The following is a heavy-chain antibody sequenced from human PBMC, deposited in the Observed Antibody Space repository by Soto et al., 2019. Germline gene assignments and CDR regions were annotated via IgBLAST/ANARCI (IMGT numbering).Heavy chain of an antibody. J-gene: IGHJ4*02. CDR3: ATSLIALPNTRRDF. Sequence: QVQLVQSGDEVKRPGATVKVSCKASGYSFAGYGMNWVRQAPGQGLQWMGWISGYNGRTQYARTFEGIVTFTSDTSTTTVQLELRNLTSDDTAVYYCATSLIALPNTRRDFWGLGTLVTVAS. D-gene: IGHD2-2*02. CDR1: GYSFAGYG. CDR2: ISGYNGRT. V-gene: IGHV1-18*01.